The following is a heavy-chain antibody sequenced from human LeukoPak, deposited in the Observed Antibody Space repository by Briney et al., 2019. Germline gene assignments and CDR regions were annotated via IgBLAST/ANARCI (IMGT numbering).Heavy chain of an antibody. CDR2: ISSSRSYI. V-gene: IGHV3-21*06. D-gene: IGHD4-17*01. J-gene: IGHJ6*02. Sequence: GGSLRLSCAASGFTFSRYSMNWVRQAPGKGLEWVSSISSSRSYIYYADSVKGRFTISRDNAKNLLYLQMNSLRAEDTAVYYCALQGAATVTQSYYYYYGMDVWGQGTTVTVFS. CDR3: ALQGAATVTQSYYYYYGMDV. CDR1: GFTFSRYS.